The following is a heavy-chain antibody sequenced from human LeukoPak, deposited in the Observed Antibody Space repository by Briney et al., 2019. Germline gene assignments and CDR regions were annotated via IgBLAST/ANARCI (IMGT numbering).Heavy chain of an antibody. D-gene: IGHD3-10*01. Sequence: PGRSLRLSCAASGFTFSSYGMHWARQAPGKGLEWVAVIWYDGSNKYYADSVKGRFTISRDNSKNTLYLQMNSLRAEDTAVYYCARGSGPYYYYMDVWGKGTTVTVSS. CDR2: IWYDGSNK. CDR3: ARGSGPYYYYMDV. J-gene: IGHJ6*03. CDR1: GFTFSSYG. V-gene: IGHV3-33*01.